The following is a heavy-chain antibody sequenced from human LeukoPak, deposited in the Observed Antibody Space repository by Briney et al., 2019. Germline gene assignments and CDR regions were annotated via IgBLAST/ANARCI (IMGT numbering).Heavy chain of an antibody. V-gene: IGHV3-11*05. D-gene: IGHD5-18*01. CDR2: ISSSSSYT. Sequence: KPGGSLRLSGAASGFTFSDYYMSWIRQAPGKGLEWVSYISSSSSYTNYADSVKGRFTISRDNAKNSLYLQMNSLRAEDTAVYYCARGYSDSEDYFDYWGQGTLVTVSS. J-gene: IGHJ4*02. CDR1: GFTFSDYY. CDR3: ARGYSDSEDYFDY.